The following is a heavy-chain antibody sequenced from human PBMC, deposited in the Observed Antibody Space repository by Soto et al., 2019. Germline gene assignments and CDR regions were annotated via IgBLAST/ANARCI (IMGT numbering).Heavy chain of an antibody. CDR3: ARGPDYGDYVRGGAFDI. V-gene: IGHV3-66*01. CDR2: IYSGGST. J-gene: IGHJ3*02. Sequence: GGSLRLSCAASGFTVSSNYMSWVRQAPGKGLEWVSVIYSGGSTYYADSVKGRFTISRDNSKNTLYLQMNSLRAEDTAVYYCARGPDYGDYVRGGAFDIWGQGTMVTVSS. D-gene: IGHD4-17*01. CDR1: GFTVSSNY.